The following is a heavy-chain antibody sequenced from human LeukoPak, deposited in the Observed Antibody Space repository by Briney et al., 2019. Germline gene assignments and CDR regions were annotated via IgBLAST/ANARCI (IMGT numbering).Heavy chain of an antibody. V-gene: IGHV7-4-1*02. Sequence: GASVKVSCKASGYTFTSYGISWVRQAPGQGLEWMGWTNTNTGNPTYAQGFTGRFVFSLDTSVSTAYLQISSLKAEDSAVYYCARAVGCGSGLCYSVYWGQGTLVTVSS. CDR3: ARAVGCGSGLCYSVY. CDR1: GYTFTSYG. J-gene: IGHJ4*02. D-gene: IGHD2-8*02. CDR2: TNTNTGNP.